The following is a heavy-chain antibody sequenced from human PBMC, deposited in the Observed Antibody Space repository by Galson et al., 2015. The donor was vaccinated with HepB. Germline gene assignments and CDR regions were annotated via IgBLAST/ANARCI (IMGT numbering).Heavy chain of an antibody. D-gene: IGHD6-13*01. J-gene: IGHJ3*02. CDR2: IYYSGST. CDR1: GGSISNYY. Sequence: SLTCTVSGGSISNYYWSWIRQPPGKGLEWIGYIYYSGSTNYNPSLKSRVTISVDTSRNQFSLKLTSVTAADTAVYYCATVAIAAAGDGAFEIWGQGTMVTVSS. V-gene: IGHV4-59*01. CDR3: ATVAIAAAGDGAFEI.